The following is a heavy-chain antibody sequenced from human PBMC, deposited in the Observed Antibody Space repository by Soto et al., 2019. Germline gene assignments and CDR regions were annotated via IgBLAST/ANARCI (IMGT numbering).Heavy chain of an antibody. D-gene: IGHD1-26*01. CDR2: ISYDGSNK. J-gene: IGHJ4*02. CDR1: GFTFSSYG. Sequence: VQLVESGGGVVQPGRSLRLSCAASGFTFSSYGMHWVRQAPGKGLEWVAVISYDGSNKYYADSVKGRFTISRDNSKNTLYLQMNSLRAEDTAVYYCAKDSGSYGGEIDYWGQGTLVTVSS. CDR3: AKDSGSYGGEIDY. V-gene: IGHV3-30*18.